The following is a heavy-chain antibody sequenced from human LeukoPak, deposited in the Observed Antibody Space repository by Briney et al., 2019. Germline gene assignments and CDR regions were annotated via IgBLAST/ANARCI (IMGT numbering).Heavy chain of an antibody. V-gene: IGHV3-21*01. CDR3: ASLMVRGQYYFDY. Sequence: GGSLRLSCAASGFTFSSYSMNWVRQAPGKGLEWVSSISSSSSYIYYADSVKGRFTISRDNAKNSLYLQMNSLRAEDTAVHYCASLMVRGQYYFDYWGQGTLVTVSS. D-gene: IGHD3-10*01. CDR1: GFTFSSYS. CDR2: ISSSSSYI. J-gene: IGHJ4*02.